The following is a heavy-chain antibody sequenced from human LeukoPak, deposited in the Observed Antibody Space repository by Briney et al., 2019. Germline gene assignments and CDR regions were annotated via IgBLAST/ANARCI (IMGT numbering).Heavy chain of an antibody. CDR3: ARDRYCSGGSRYSGYYYGMDV. J-gene: IGHJ6*02. V-gene: IGHV1-69*01. CDR1: GGTFSSYA. D-gene: IGHD2-15*01. CDR2: IIPIFGTA. Sequence: SVKVSCKASGGTFSSYAISWVRQAPGQGLEWMGGIIPIFGTANYAQKFQGRVTITADESTSTAYMELSSLRSEDTAVYYCARDRYCSGGSRYSGYYYGMDVWGQGTTVTVSS.